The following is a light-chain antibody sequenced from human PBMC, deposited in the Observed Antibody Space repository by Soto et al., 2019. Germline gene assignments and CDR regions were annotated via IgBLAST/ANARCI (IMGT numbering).Light chain of an antibody. V-gene: IGLV2-14*03. J-gene: IGLJ2*01. Sequence: QSVLTQPASVSGSPGQSITISCTGTSSDVGGYNYVSWYQHHPGKAPKLTIYDVSNRPAGVSNRFSGSKSGDTASLTISGRQAEDEADYYCSSYTSGSTLVFGGGTKLTVL. CDR2: DVS. CDR3: SSYTSGSTLV. CDR1: SSDVGGYNY.